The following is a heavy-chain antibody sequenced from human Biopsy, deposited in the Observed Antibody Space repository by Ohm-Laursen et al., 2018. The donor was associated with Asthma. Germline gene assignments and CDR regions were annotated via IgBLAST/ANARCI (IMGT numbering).Heavy chain of an antibody. CDR3: ARFRSDQTGYGDYYYYGMDV. D-gene: IGHD4-17*01. V-gene: IGHV4-31*03. J-gene: IGHJ6*02. CDR1: YGSITSGGYY. Sequence: SQTLSLTRTVSYGSITSGGYYWTWIRQHPGKGLEWIGFIYYSGSTYYNPSLKSRVSISIDTSKNQFSLKLSSVTAADTAVYYCARFRSDQTGYGDYYYYGMDVWGQGTTVTVSS. CDR2: IYYSGST.